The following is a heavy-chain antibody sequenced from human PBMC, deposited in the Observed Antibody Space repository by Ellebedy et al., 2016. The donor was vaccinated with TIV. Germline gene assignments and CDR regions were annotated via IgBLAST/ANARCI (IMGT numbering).Heavy chain of an antibody. V-gene: IGHV4-39*01. D-gene: IGHD6-19*01. J-gene: IGHJ4*02. CDR2: VPYSGTT. CDR3: ARHPTITVAGWVFDY. CDR1: GGSISNSTYY. Sequence: SETLSLTCTVSGGSISNSTYYWGWIRQPPGKGLEWIGTVPYSGTTYYNPSLKSRVSISVDTSRTQFSLRLSSVTAADTALYFCARHPTITVAGWVFDYWGQGTLVTVSS.